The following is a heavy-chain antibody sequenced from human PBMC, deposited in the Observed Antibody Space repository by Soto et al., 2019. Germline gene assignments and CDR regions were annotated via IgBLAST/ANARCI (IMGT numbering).Heavy chain of an antibody. V-gene: IGHV3-48*02. D-gene: IGHD6-13*01. CDR3: AREGAIAAAGTASLWRPQTKYYSYYGMDV. Sequence: EVQLVESGGGLVQPGGSLRLSCAASGFTFSRYSINWVRQAPGKGLEWISYISDTSATIYYADSVKGRFTISRDNAKNSLYLQMSSLRDEDTAVYYCAREGAIAAAGTASLWRPQTKYYSYYGMDVWGQGTTVTVSS. CDR1: GFTFSRYS. CDR2: ISDTSATI. J-gene: IGHJ6*02.